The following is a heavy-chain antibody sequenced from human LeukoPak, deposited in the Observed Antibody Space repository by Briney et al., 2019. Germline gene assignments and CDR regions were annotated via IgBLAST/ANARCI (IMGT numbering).Heavy chain of an antibody. Sequence: GGSLRLSCAASGFTFTSYAMSWVRQAPGKGLEWVSAVSDSGGNTYYADSVKGRFTISRDNSKNTLYLQMNSLRAEDTAVYCCAKTYSSSSSYYYYYYMDLWGKGTTVTVSS. CDR2: VSDSGGNT. J-gene: IGHJ6*03. CDR1: GFTFTSYA. CDR3: AKTYSSSSSYYYYYYMDL. D-gene: IGHD6-6*01. V-gene: IGHV3-23*01.